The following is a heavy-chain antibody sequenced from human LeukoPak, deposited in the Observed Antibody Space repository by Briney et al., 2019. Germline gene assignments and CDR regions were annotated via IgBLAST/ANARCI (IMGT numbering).Heavy chain of an antibody. Sequence: PSGTLSLTCTVSGDSINSLDLWSWVRQPPGKGLEWIGEIYRSGATNYNPSLRSRVTVSLDKSKNQFSLRLNSVTAADTAIYYCARNAGYSDLNYWGQGVLVTVSS. D-gene: IGHD3-22*01. CDR3: ARNAGYSDLNY. J-gene: IGHJ4*02. V-gene: IGHV4-4*02. CDR2: IYRSGAT. CDR1: GDSINSLDL.